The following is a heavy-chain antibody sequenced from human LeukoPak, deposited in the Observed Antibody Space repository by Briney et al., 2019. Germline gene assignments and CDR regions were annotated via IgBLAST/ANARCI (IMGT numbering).Heavy chain of an antibody. CDR3: AFRTVRSTIEYFQY. CDR1: GGTFTSYA. CDR2: IIPMFGTA. V-gene: IGHV1-69*13. Sequence: SVKVSCKASGGTFTSYAVNWVRQAPGQGLEWMGGIIPMFGTANYAQNFQGRATITADESTSTAYMELSSLRSDDTAVYYCAFRTVRSTIEYFQYWGLGTLVTVSS. D-gene: IGHD1-26*01. J-gene: IGHJ1*01.